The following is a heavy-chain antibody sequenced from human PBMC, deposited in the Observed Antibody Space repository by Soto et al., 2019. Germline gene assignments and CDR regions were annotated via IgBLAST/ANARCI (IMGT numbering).Heavy chain of an antibody. J-gene: IGHJ6*02. CDR3: APYRSISNALDV. V-gene: IGHV3-30*03. CDR2: ISYDGSNK. CDR1: GFTFSSYG. Sequence: QVQLVESGGGVVQPGRSLRLSCAASGFTFSSYGMHWVRQAPGKGLEWVAVISYDGSNKYYADSVKGRFTISRDNSKNTLYLQMNSLRAEDSTVYYFAPYRSISNALDVWGQGTTVTVSS. D-gene: IGHD6-6*01.